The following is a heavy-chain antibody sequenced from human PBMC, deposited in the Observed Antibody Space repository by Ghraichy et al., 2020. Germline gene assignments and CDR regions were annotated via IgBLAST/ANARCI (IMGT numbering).Heavy chain of an antibody. Sequence: GASLRLSCVGSGFTFSGYSMNWVRQSPGKGLEWVSHISSSGRNIFYADSVKGRFTISRDNAKNSLSLQMNSLRDEDTAVYYCARGSAVVRFYYYAGLDVWGQGTTVTVAS. D-gene: IGHD4-23*01. CDR3: ARGSAVVRFYYYAGLDV. J-gene: IGHJ6*02. V-gene: IGHV3-48*02. CDR2: ISSSGRNI. CDR1: GFTFSGYS.